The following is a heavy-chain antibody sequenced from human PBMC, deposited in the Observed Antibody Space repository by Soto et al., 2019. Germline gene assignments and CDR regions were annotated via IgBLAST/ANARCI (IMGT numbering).Heavy chain of an antibody. CDR3: AKDPYSSSSGYYYDY. D-gene: IGHD4-4*01. CDR2: ISYDGSNK. V-gene: IGHV3-30*18. J-gene: IGHJ4*02. Sequence: QVQLVESGGGVVQPGRSLRLSCAASGFIFSSYGMHWVRQAPGKGLEWVAVISYDGSNKYYADSVKGRFTISRDNSKNTLYLQMNSLRSGAAAVYYCAKDPYSSSSGYYYDYWGQGTLVTVSS. CDR1: GFIFSSYG.